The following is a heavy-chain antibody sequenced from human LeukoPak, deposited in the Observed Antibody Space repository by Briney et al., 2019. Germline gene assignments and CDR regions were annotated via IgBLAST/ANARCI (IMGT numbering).Heavy chain of an antibody. D-gene: IGHD3-9*01. CDR3: ARGIMDFDWLFRFDY. V-gene: IGHV4-39*01. CDR1: GGSISSSSYY. Sequence: PSETLSLTCTVSGGSISSSSYYWGWIRQPPGKGLEWIVSSYYSGSTYYNPSLKSRVTISVDTSKNEFSLKLSSVTAADTAVYYCARGIMDFDWLFRFDYWGQGTLVTVSS. J-gene: IGHJ4*02. CDR2: SYYSGST.